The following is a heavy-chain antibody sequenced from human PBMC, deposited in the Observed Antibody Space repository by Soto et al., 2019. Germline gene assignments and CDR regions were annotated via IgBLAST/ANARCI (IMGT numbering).Heavy chain of an antibody. V-gene: IGHV4-61*01. CDR1: GDSVSSGTYY. Sequence: QVQLQESGPGLVRPSETLSLTCTVSGDSVSSGTYYWSWIRQPPGKGLEWIAYIYYSGSANYNPSLQSRVTRSVGTSKNQFSLKLSSVTAADTAVYYCARDRDSRRGDPATSKHYDYYYYYGMDVWGPGTTVTVSS. D-gene: IGHD2-2*01. J-gene: IGHJ6*02. CDR3: ARDRDSRRGDPATSKHYDYYYYYGMDV. CDR2: IYYSGSA.